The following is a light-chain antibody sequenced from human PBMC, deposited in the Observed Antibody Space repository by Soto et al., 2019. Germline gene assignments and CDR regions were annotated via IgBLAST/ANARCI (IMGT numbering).Light chain of an antibody. V-gene: IGLV3-1*01. Sequence: HELTQPPSVSVSPGQTASITCSGDKLGDKYACWYQQKPGQSPVLVIYQDSKRPSGIPERFSGSNSGNTATLTISGTQAMDEADYYCQAWDSSTVVFGGGTKLTVL. CDR3: QAWDSSTVV. CDR1: KLGDKY. J-gene: IGLJ2*01. CDR2: QDS.